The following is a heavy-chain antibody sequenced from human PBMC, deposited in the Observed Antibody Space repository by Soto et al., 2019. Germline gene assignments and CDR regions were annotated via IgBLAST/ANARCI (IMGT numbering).Heavy chain of an antibody. CDR2: IYYSGST. J-gene: IGHJ5*02. D-gene: IGHD6-13*01. CDR3: ARGLGYSSSWYGGNWFDP. Sequence: PSETLSLTCSVSGGSISSGDYYWSWIRQPPGKGLEWIGYIYYSGSTYYNPSLKSRVTISVDTSKNQFSLKLSSVTAADTAVYYCARGLGYSSSWYGGNWFDPWGKGTPVTVSS. V-gene: IGHV4-30-4*01. CDR1: GGSISSGDYY.